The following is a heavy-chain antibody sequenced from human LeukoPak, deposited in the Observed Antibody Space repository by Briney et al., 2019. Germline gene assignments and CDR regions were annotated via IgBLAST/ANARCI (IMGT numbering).Heavy chain of an antibody. J-gene: IGHJ5*02. Sequence: SETLSLTCAVYGESFSGYYWSWIRQPPGKGLEWIGEINRSGSPSYNPSLKSRGAISVDPSKNQFSLKLSSVTAADTAVYYCAKKSYDFWSGYLMVNWFDPWGQGTLVTVSS. D-gene: IGHD3-3*01. CDR1: GESFSGYY. CDR2: INRSGSP. CDR3: AKKSYDFWSGYLMVNWFDP. V-gene: IGHV4-34*01.